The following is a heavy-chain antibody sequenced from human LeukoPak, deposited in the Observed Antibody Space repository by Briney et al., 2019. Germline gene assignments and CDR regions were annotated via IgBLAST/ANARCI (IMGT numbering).Heavy chain of an antibody. CDR2: IIPIFGTA. V-gene: IGHV1-69*13. J-gene: IGHJ3*02. CDR1: GGTFSSYA. CDR3: ARDHGIVVVPAATIDAFDI. D-gene: IGHD2-2*01. Sequence: SVKVSCKASGGTFSSYAISWVRQAPGQGLEWMGGIIPIFGTANYAQKFQGRVTITADESTSTAYMELSSLRSEDTAVYYCARDHGIVVVPAATIDAFDIWGQGTMVTVSS.